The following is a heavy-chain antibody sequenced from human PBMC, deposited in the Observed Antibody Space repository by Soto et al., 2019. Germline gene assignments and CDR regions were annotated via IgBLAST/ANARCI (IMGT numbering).Heavy chain of an antibody. CDR2: IKPDGSEK. D-gene: IGHD6-19*01. CDR1: GFSFSSYW. V-gene: IGHV3-7*01. Sequence: GGSLRLSCAASGFSFSSYWMTWVRQAPGKGLEWVAQIKPDGSEKYYVDSVKGRFTIARDNGRNSLSLLMNSLRAEDTATYYCARDNGWNYLVYWGQGTLVTVSS. CDR3: ARDNGWNYLVY. J-gene: IGHJ4*02.